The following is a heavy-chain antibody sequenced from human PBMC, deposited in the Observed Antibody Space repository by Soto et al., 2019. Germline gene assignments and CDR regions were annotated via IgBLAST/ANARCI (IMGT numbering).Heavy chain of an antibody. J-gene: IGHJ4*02. CDR2: IYPADSDT. CDR1: GFSFTSYW. D-gene: IGHD5-18*01. V-gene: IGHV5-51*01. CDR3: ARLYSYGQTTHDY. Sequence: GESLKISCEGSGFSFTSYWIAWVRQVPGKGLEWMGIIYPADSDTRYSPSFQGQVTISADKSISTAYLQWSSLKPSDTGMYYCARLYSYGQTTHDYWGQGTLVTVSS.